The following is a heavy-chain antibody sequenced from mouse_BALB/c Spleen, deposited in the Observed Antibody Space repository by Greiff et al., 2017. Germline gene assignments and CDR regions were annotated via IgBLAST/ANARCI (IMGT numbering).Heavy chain of an antibody. Sequence: EVKLMESGGGLVKPGGSLKLSCAASGFAFSSYDMSWVRQTPEKRLEWVAYISSGGGSTYYPDTVTGRFTISRDNAKNTLYLQMSSLKSEDTAMYYCARSPYYYGSSSYWYFDVWGAGTTVTVSS. V-gene: IGHV5-12-1*01. CDR3: ARSPYYYGSSSYWYFDV. CDR1: GFAFSSYD. CDR2: ISSGGGST. J-gene: IGHJ1*01. D-gene: IGHD1-1*01.